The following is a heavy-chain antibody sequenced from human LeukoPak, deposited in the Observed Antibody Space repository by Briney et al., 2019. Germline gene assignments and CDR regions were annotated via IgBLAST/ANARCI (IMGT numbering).Heavy chain of an antibody. CDR1: GGSISSYY. Sequence: SETLSLTCTVSGGSISSYYWSWIRQPPGKGLEWIGYIYYSGSTNYNPSLKSRVTISVDTSKNQFSLKLSSVTAADTAVYYCARHVYGSGARSPFDPWDQGTLVTVSS. CDR2: IYYSGST. V-gene: IGHV4-59*08. CDR3: ARHVYGSGARSPFDP. D-gene: IGHD3-10*01. J-gene: IGHJ5*02.